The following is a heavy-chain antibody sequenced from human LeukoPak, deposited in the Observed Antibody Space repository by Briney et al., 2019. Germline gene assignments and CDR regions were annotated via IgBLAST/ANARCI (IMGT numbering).Heavy chain of an antibody. CDR2: IYHSGST. Sequence: SETLSLTCTVSGYSISSGYYWGWIRQPPGKGLEWIGSIYHSGSTYYNPSLKSRVTISVDTSKNQFSLKLSSVTAADTAVYYCARDPVTLGYCSSTSCYIGFDYWGQGTLVTVSS. V-gene: IGHV4-38-2*02. CDR1: GYSISSGYY. CDR3: ARDPVTLGYCSSTSCYIGFDY. J-gene: IGHJ4*02. D-gene: IGHD2-2*02.